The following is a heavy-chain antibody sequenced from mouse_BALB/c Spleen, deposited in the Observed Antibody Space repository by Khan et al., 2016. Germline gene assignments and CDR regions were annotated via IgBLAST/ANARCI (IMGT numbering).Heavy chain of an antibody. D-gene: IGHD4-1*01. CDR3: ASNWEGWYFDV. Sequence: EVQLQESGPGLVKPSQSLSLTCSVTGYSITSGYYWNWIRQFPGNKLEWMGYISYDGSNNYNPSLKNRISITRDTSKNQFFLKLNSVTTEDTATYYCASNWEGWYFDVWGAGTTVTVFS. V-gene: IGHV3-6*02. CDR2: ISYDGSN. J-gene: IGHJ1*01. CDR1: GYSITSGYY.